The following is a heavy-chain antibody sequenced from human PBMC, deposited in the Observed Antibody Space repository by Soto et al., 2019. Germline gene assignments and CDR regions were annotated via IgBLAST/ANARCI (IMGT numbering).Heavy chain of an antibody. CDR3: ARQAMSSSWHVFDP. V-gene: IGHV4-39*01. Sequence: KPSETLSLTCTVSGGSISSSRYYWGWVRQPPGRGLEWIGSIYYSGNFHYNPSLRSPVTMSVDTSKNQFALRLSSVTAADTAVYYCARQAMSSSWHVFDPWGQGILVTVSS. J-gene: IGHJ5*02. CDR1: GGSISSSRYY. D-gene: IGHD6-19*01. CDR2: IYYSGNF.